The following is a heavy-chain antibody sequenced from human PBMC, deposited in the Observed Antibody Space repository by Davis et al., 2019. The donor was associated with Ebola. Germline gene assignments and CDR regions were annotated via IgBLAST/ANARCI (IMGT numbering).Heavy chain of an antibody. D-gene: IGHD2-15*01. CDR2: IILIFGTA. Sequence: SVTVSRMPSRCTFSRPALNCARHPPGQRLEWMGGIILIFGTANYAQKFQGSVTITADRSTSTVYMELSSLTSEDTAVYYCARDRCSGRTCHIGGTPPDYWGQGTLVTVSS. CDR3: ARDRCSGRTCHIGGTPPDY. V-gene: IGHV1-69*06. J-gene: IGHJ4*02. CDR1: RCTFSRPA.